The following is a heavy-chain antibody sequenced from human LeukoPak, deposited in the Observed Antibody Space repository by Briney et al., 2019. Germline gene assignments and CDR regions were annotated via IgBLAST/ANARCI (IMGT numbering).Heavy chain of an antibody. CDR1: GFXFSNYE. V-gene: IGHV3-48*03. CDR2: ISSFGTNT. D-gene: IGHD4-23*01. CDR3: VRARGDYGGNSLWEN. Sequence: PGGSLRLSCVASGFXFSNYEMNWVRRAPGKGLEWLSYISSFGTNTYNADSVKGRFTISRDNAKNSLYLQMNSLRAEDTGVYYCVRARGDYGGNSLWENWGQGTLVTVSS. J-gene: IGHJ4*02.